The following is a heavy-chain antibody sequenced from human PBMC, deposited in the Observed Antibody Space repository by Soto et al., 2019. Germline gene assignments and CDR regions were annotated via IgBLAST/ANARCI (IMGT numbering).Heavy chain of an antibody. CDR1: GFTFSSYG. V-gene: IGHV3-33*01. Sequence: QVQLVESGGGVVQPGRSLRLSCAASGFTFSSYGMHWVRQAPGKGLEWVAVIWYDGSNKYYADSVKGRFTISRDNSKNTLYLKMNSLRAEDTAVYYCARFLASTLGATAYYYYGMDVWGQGTTVTVSS. J-gene: IGHJ6*02. CDR3: ARFLASTLGATAYYYYGMDV. CDR2: IWYDGSNK. D-gene: IGHD1-26*01.